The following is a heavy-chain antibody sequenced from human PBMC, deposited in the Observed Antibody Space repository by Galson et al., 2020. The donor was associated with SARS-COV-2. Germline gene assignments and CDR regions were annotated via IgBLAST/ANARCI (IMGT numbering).Heavy chain of an antibody. CDR3: ARDISGESSYFDD. Sequence: TGGSLRLSCAGPGFSFSSYGMNWVRQAPGKGLEWVAVITYDGNKKYYVDSVKGRFTISRDNSKSTVYLQMNSLRTEDTAVYYCARDISGESSYFDDWGQGTLVTVSS. V-gene: IGHV3-30-3*01. CDR1: GFSFSSYG. J-gene: IGHJ4*02. CDR2: ITYDGNKK. D-gene: IGHD1-26*01.